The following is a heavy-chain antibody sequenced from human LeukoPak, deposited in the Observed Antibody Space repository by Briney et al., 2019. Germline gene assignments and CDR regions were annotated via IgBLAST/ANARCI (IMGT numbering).Heavy chain of an antibody. Sequence: SETLSLTCAVYGGSFSGYYWSWIRQPPGKGLEWIGEINHSGSTNYNPSLKSRVTISVDTSKNQFSLQLNSVTPEDTAVYYCAREVHTKVNTYYDLSYCYYYYMDVWGKGTTVTVSS. J-gene: IGHJ6*03. D-gene: IGHD3-3*01. CDR2: INHSGST. CDR3: AREVHTKVNTYYDLSYCYYYYMDV. CDR1: GGSFSGYY. V-gene: IGHV4-34*01.